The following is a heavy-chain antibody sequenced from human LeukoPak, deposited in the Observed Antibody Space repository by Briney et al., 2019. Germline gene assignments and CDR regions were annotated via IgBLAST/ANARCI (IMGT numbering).Heavy chain of an antibody. D-gene: IGHD3-10*01. CDR3: ARLMVRGPPYYYYGMDV. Sequence: PGGSLRLFCAASGFTVSSKYMSWVRQAPGKGLEWVSVIYSGGSTYYADSVKGRFTISRDNSKNTLYLQMNSLKASDTAMYYCARLMVRGPPYYYYGMDVWGQGTTVTVSS. J-gene: IGHJ6*02. V-gene: IGHV3-53*01. CDR2: IYSGGST. CDR1: GFTVSSKY.